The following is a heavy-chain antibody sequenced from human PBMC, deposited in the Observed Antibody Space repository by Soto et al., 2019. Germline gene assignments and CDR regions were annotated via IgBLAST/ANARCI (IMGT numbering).Heavy chain of an antibody. CDR1: GGSFSDYY. CDR3: ARGPRTVVLPGALSFFDN. D-gene: IGHD2-2*01. V-gene: IGHV4-34*02. CDR2: INHSGSA. Sequence: QVQLQQWGAGLLKPSETLSLTCAVHGGSFSDYYWNWIRQPPGKGLEWIGDINHSGSAKYNPSLNCRVTFSLDTSKNEFSLELSSVTVADTAVYYCARGPRTVVLPGALSFFDNWGQGTLVTVSP. J-gene: IGHJ4*02.